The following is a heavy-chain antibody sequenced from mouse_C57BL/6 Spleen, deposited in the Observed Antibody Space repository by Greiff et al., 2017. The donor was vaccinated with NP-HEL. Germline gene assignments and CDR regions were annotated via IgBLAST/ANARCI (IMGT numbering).Heavy chain of an antibody. CDR3: ARGDYYAD. J-gene: IGHJ2*01. V-gene: IGHV1-59*01. CDR1: GYTFTSYW. CDR2: IDPSDSYT. Sequence: QVQLQQSGAELVRPGTSVKLSCKASGYTFTSYWMHWVKQRPGQGLEWIGVIDPSDSYTNYNQKFKGKATLTVDTSSSTAYMQLSSLTSEDSAVYYCARGDYYADWGQGTTLTVSS.